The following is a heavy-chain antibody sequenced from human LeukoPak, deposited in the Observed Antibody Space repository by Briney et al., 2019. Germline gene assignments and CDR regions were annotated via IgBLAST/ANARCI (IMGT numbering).Heavy chain of an antibody. D-gene: IGHD4-17*01. Sequence: SETLSLTCTVSGNSINSYYWSWIRQPPGKGLEWIGYISARGSADYNPSLKSRVSISVGMSKNRFSLKLSSVTAADTAVYYCARLAGGDYSSGVFDYWGQGTLVIVSS. CDR1: GNSINSYY. CDR3: ARLAGGDYSSGVFDY. V-gene: IGHV4-4*09. CDR2: ISARGSA. J-gene: IGHJ4*02.